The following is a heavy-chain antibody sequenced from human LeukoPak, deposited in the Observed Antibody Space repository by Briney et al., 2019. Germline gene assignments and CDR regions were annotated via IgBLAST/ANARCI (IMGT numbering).Heavy chain of an antibody. D-gene: IGHD5-18*01. J-gene: IGHJ4*02. CDR2: ISGSARKI. V-gene: IGHV3-23*01. Sequence: GGSLRLSCVASGITFSNYAVSWVRQAPEKGLDWVSVISGSARKIRYADSVKGRFTISRDNSENIVYLQMNNLRVEDTAVYYCAGRPTGYSSGYIHWGQGTLVTVSS. CDR1: GITFSNYA. CDR3: AGRPTGYSSGYIH.